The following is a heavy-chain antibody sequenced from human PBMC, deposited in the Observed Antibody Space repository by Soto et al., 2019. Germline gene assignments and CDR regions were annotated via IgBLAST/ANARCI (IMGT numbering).Heavy chain of an antibody. CDR1: GYTFTSYG. V-gene: IGHV1-18*01. Sequence: QVQLVQSGAEVKKPGASVKVSCKASGYTFTSYGISWVRQAPGQGLEWMGWISAYNGNTNYAQKLQGRVTMTTDTATSKADMELRSRRSDDTAVYYWARDDCISTRCYVSYWGQGTLVTVSS. J-gene: IGHJ4*02. D-gene: IGHD2-2*01. CDR2: ISAYNGNT. CDR3: ARDDCISTRCYVSY.